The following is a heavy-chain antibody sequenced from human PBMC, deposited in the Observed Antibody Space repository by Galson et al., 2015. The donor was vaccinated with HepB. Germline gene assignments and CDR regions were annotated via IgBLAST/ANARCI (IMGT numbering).Heavy chain of an antibody. CDR1: GGSFSGYY. D-gene: IGHD1-26*01. Sequence: ETLSLTCAVYGGSFSGYYWSWIRQPPGKGLEWIGEINHSGSTNYNPSLKSRVTISVDTSKNQFSLKLSSVTAADTAVYYCARGRRSYYVQKEAFDIWGQGTMVTVSS. V-gene: IGHV4-34*01. CDR3: ARGRRSYYVQKEAFDI. CDR2: INHSGST. J-gene: IGHJ3*02.